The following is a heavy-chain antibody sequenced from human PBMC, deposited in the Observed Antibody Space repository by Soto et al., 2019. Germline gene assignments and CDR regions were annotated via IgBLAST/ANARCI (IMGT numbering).Heavy chain of an antibody. Sequence: QVQLVQSGAEVKRPGSSVKVSCKASGDTFNFYSINWVRQAPGLGLEWLGRVNPILSLSNYAQRFQGRVTMTADKSTSTAYMLLNSLKSDDTAIYYCATSYGSGYRAFDYWGQGALVTVSS. CDR1: GDTFNFYS. CDR3: ATSYGSGYRAFDY. D-gene: IGHD3-10*01. CDR2: VNPILSLS. V-gene: IGHV1-69*02. J-gene: IGHJ4*02.